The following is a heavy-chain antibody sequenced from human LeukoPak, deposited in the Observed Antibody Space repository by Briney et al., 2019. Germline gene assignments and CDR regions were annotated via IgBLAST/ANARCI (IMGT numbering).Heavy chain of an antibody. D-gene: IGHD6-13*01. CDR3: ETVHFGSSSWYDY. CDR1: GYTFTGYY. CDR2: INPNGGGT. Sequence: VGSVNVSCKASGYTFTGYYMHWVRQAPGQGLEWMGCINPNGGGTNYAHTFQGRFTMTRDTSNSTAYMEMSRLRSDDTAVYYCETVHFGSSSWYDYWGQGTLVTVSS. V-gene: IGHV1-2*02. J-gene: IGHJ4*02.